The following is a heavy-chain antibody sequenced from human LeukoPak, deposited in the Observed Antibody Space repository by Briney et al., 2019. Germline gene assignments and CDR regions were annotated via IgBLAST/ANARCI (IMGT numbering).Heavy chain of an antibody. D-gene: IGHD5-12*01. CDR1: GGSISRCVYY. V-gene: IGHV4-30-4*01. Sequence: SHTVSLPCTVSGGSISRCVYYWSGPRPPPGRPVEGIGYIYYSGSTYYNPSLKSRVTISVDTSKNQFSLKLSSVTAADTAVYYCARVESGRTINFDYWGQGTLVTVSS. CDR3: ARVESGRTINFDY. J-gene: IGHJ4*02. CDR2: IYYSGST.